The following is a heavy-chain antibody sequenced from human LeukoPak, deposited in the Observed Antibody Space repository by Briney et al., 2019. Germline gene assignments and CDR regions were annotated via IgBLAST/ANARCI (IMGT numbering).Heavy chain of an antibody. J-gene: IGHJ5*02. D-gene: IGHD6-6*01. CDR1: GYTFTGYY. CDR2: INPNSGGT. V-gene: IGHV1-2*06. Sequence: ASGKVSCKASGYTFTGYYMHWVRQAPGQGLEWMGRINPNSGGTNYAQKFQGRVTMTRDTSISTAYMELSRLRSDDTAVYYCARARSSGWNWFDPWGQGTLVTVSS. CDR3: ARARSSGWNWFDP.